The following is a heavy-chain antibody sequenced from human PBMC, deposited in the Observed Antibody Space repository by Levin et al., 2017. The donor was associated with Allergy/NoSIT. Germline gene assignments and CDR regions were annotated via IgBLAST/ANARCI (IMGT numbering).Heavy chain of an antibody. CDR3: AKDQSDTAMVDYYYYGMDV. J-gene: IGHJ6*02. V-gene: IGHV3-23*01. Sequence: SCAASGFTFSSYAMSWVRQAPGKGLEWVSAISGSGGSTYYADSVKGRFTISRDNSKNTLYLQMNSLRAEDTAVYYCAKDQSDTAMVDYYYYGMDVWGQGTTVTVSS. CDR2: ISGSGGST. D-gene: IGHD5-18*01. CDR1: GFTFSSYA.